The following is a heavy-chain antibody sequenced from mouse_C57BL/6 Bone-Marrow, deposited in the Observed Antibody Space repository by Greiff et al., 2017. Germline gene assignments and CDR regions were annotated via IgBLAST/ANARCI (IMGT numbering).Heavy chain of an antibody. Sequence: VQLQQPGAELVRPGSSVKLSCKASGYTFTSYWMDWVKQRSGQGLEWIGNIYPSDSETHYNQKFKDKATLTVDKSSSTAYMQLSSLTSEDSAVYYCARWDYYGSSYDYWGQGTTLTVSS. V-gene: IGHV1-61*01. J-gene: IGHJ2*01. CDR3: ARWDYYGSSYDY. CDR1: GYTFTSYW. CDR2: IYPSDSET. D-gene: IGHD1-1*01.